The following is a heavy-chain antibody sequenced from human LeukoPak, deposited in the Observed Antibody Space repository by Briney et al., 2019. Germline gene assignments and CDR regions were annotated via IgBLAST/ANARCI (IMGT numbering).Heavy chain of an antibody. J-gene: IGHJ4*02. V-gene: IGHV3-64D*06. D-gene: IGHD2-15*01. CDR1: GFTFSNYA. CDR3: VKAGGSCYGYFDY. Sequence: GGSLRLSCSASGFTFSNYAIHWVRQAPGKGLEYVSTISNNGDNTNYADSVEGRFTISRDNSKNTLYLQMSGLRPEDTAVYYCVKAGGSCYGYFDYWGQGTLVTVSS. CDR2: ISNNGDNT.